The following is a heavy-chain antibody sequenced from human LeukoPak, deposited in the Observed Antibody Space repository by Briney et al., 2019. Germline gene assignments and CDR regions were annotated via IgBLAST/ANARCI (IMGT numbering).Heavy chain of an antibody. CDR3: ARYSGGYSNYYYYYYMDV. CDR1: GGSFSGYY. Sequence: SETLSLTCAVYGGSFSGYYWSWIRQPPGKGLEWIGEINHSGSTNYNPSLKSRVTISVDTSKNQFSLKLSSVTAADTAVYYCARYSGGYSNYYYYYYMDVWGKGTTVTVSS. CDR2: INHSGST. D-gene: IGHD4-11*01. J-gene: IGHJ6*03. V-gene: IGHV4-34*01.